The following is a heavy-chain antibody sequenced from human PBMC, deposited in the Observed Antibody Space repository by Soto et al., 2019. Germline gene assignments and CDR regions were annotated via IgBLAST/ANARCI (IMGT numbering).Heavy chain of an antibody. J-gene: IGHJ5*02. D-gene: IGHD2-2*01. CDR3: ARGRQGPNYYAA. Sequence: QVQLQESGPGLVKPSETLSLTCTVSGGSISSGTYFWNWIRQHPGKGLEWIGYFYYSGITYYTPSLKSRITISADTSKDQFALTLNSVTAADTAVYYCARGRQGPNYYAAWGQGNLVTVST. CDR2: FYYSGIT. CDR1: GGSISSGTYF. V-gene: IGHV4-31*03.